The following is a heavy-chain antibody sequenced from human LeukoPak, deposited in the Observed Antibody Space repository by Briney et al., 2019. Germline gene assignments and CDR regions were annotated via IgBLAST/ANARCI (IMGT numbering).Heavy chain of an antibody. CDR1: GGSVSSGSYY. CDR2: IYYSGST. J-gene: IGHJ3*02. CDR3: ARGFDSSSGWYPAFDI. D-gene: IGHD6-19*01. Sequence: KPSETLSLPCTVSGGSVSSGSYYWGWIRQPPGKGLEWIGNIYYSGSTYYNPSLKSRVTISVETSKDQFSLKLSSVTAAGTAMYYCARGFDSSSGWYPAFDIWGHGTMGTVSS. V-gene: IGHV4-39*07.